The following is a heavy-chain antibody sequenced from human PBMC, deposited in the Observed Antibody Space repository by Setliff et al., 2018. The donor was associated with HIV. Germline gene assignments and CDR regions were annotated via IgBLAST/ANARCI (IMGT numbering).Heavy chain of an antibody. V-gene: IGHV1-69*05. CDR1: GGTFSSYA. Sequence: ASVKVSCKASGGTFSSYAISWVRQAPGQGLEWMGGIIPIFGTANYAQKFQGRVTMTTDTSTSTAYMELRSLRSDDTAVYYCARDWPPYSSPRNWFDPWGQGTLVTVS. J-gene: IGHJ5*02. D-gene: IGHD6-19*01. CDR2: IIPIFGTA. CDR3: ARDWPPYSSPRNWFDP.